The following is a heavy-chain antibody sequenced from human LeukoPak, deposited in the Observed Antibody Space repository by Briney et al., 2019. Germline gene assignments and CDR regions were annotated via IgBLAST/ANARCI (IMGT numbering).Heavy chain of an antibody. Sequence: PSETLSLTCTVSGGSISSGSYYWSWIRQPAGKGLEWIGRIYTSGSTNYNPPLKSRVTISVDTSKNQFSLKLISVTAADTAVYYCARDQDPYLDYWGQGTLVTVSS. CDR3: ARDQDPYLDY. J-gene: IGHJ4*02. V-gene: IGHV4-61*02. D-gene: IGHD2-15*01. CDR1: GGSISSGSYY. CDR2: IYTSGST.